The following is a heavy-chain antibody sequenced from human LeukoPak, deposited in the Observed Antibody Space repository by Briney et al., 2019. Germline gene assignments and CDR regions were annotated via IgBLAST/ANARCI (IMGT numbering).Heavy chain of an antibody. J-gene: IGHJ6*03. CDR1: GGTFSSYA. CDR2: IIPIFGTA. CDR3: ARVDTVNYYYYMDV. Sequence: SVKVSCKASGGTFSSYAISWVRQAPGQGLEWMGGIIPIFGTANYAQKFQGRVTITADKSTSTVYMELSSLISDDTAVYYCARVDTVNYYYYMDVWGKGTPVTVSS. D-gene: IGHD5-18*01. V-gene: IGHV1-69*06.